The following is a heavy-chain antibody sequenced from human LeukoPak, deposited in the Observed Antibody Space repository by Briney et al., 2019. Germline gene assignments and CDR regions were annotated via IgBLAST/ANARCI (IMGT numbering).Heavy chain of an antibody. J-gene: IGHJ4*02. Sequence: SETLSLTCAVYGGTFSRYYWSWIRQPPGKGLEWIGEINDSGGTYYNPSLKSRVTMSVDTSNNQFSLKLSSVTAADTAVYYCASLIHDYDDTMRDYWGQGTLVTVSS. D-gene: IGHD4-17*01. CDR3: ASLIHDYDDTMRDY. V-gene: IGHV4-34*01. CDR1: GGTFSRYY. CDR2: INDSGGT.